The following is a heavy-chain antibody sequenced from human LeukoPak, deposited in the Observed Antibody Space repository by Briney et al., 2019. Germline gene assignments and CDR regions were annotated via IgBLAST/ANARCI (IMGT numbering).Heavy chain of an antibody. CDR3: ARGLCTSTGCYQGPFDF. CDR1: GFIFSSAW. D-gene: IGHD2-2*01. V-gene: IGHV3-15*01. J-gene: IGHJ4*02. Sequence: PGGSLRLSCEASGFIFSSAWMTWVRQAPGKGLEWVGHIKNKTNGGTTDCAAPVKGRFSISRDDSKKTLYLQMNRLRTEDTAVYYCARGLCTSTGCYQGPFDFWGQGMLVTVSS. CDR2: IKNKTNGGTT.